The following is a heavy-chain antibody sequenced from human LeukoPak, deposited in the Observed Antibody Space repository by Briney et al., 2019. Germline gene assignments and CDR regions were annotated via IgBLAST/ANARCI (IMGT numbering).Heavy chain of an antibody. CDR2: ISSSSSYI. CDR3: ARVIRYCTNGVCYLAFDY. CDR1: GFTFSSYS. Sequence: PGGSLRLSCAASGFTFSSYSMNWVRQAPGKGLEWVSSISSSSSYIYYADSVKGRFTISRDNAKNSLYLQMNSLRAEDTAVYYCARVIRYCTNGVCYLAFDYWGQGTLVTVSS. D-gene: IGHD2-8*01. V-gene: IGHV3-21*01. J-gene: IGHJ4*02.